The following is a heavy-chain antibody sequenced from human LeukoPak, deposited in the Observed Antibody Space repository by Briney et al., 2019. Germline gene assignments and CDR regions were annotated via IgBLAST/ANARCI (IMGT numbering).Heavy chain of an antibody. D-gene: IGHD2-2*01. V-gene: IGHV3-21*01. CDR2: ISSSSSYI. CDR3: ARGEVVPAFYYMDV. J-gene: IGHJ6*03. CDR1: GFTFSSYS. Sequence: PGGSLRLSCAASGFTFSSYSMNWVRQAPGKGLEWVSSISSSSSYIYYADSVKGRFTISRDNAKNSLHLQMNSLRAEDTAVYYCARGEVVPAFYYMDVWGKGTTVTVSS.